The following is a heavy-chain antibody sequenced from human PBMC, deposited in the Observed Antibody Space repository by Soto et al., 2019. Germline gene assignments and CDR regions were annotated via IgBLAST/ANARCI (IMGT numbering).Heavy chain of an antibody. V-gene: IGHV4-39*01. CDR3: GRVVEGATRHTDPDS. CDR2: VYHDGGA. D-gene: IGHD2-21*01. CDR1: GVSIHNSHSF. J-gene: IGHJ5*01. Sequence: SETLSLTCTVSGVSIHNSHSFWAWIRQPPGKGLQFIASVYHDGGAHYNSSLKSRVTISVDTANNQVSLRMRSLTAADTAFYYCGRVVEGATRHTDPDSWGQGILVTVSS.